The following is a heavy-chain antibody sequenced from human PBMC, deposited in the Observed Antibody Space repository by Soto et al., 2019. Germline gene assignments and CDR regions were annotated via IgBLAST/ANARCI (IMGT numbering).Heavy chain of an antibody. D-gene: IGHD6-6*01. CDR2: TSAYNGDT. CDR1: GYTFTNYG. Sequence: QVRLLQSGAEVKKPGASVKVSCKASGYTFTNYGITWVRQAPGHGLEGLGWTSAYNGDTHYTQRLQGSVTRTTDTTTNTSYTEPRALRSDDTAVYYCARARQLVGYFYSYMDVWGKGTTVTVSS. CDR3: ARARQLVGYFYSYMDV. V-gene: IGHV1-18*01. J-gene: IGHJ6*03.